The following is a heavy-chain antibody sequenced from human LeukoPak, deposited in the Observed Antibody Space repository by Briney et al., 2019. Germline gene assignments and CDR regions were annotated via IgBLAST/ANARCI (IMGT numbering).Heavy chain of an antibody. CDR1: GGSFSGNY. Sequence: SETLSLTCAVYGGSFSGNYWSWIRQPPGKGMEWNGEINHGGSTNSNPSLKRRVTISVATSQTQFSLSLSSVTAAATAVYYCARGRYVTTRGGAAAGFLDYWGQGTLVTVSA. V-gene: IGHV4-34*01. J-gene: IGHJ4*02. D-gene: IGHD6-13*01. CDR2: INHGGST. CDR3: ARGRYVTTRGGAAAGFLDY.